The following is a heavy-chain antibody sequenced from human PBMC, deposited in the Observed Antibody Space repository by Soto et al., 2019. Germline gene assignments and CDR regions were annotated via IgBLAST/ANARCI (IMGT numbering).Heavy chain of an antibody. CDR2: IFSNDEK. J-gene: IGHJ4*02. D-gene: IGHD3-3*01. CDR1: GFSLSNARMG. CDR3: ARMSLHDFWSGYLFDY. Sequence: SGPTLVNPIETLTLTCTVSGFSLSNARMGVSWIRQPPGKALEWLAHIFSNDEKSYSTSLKSRLTISKDTSKSQVVLTMTNMDPVDTATYYCARMSLHDFWSGYLFDYWGQGTLVTVSS. V-gene: IGHV2-26*01.